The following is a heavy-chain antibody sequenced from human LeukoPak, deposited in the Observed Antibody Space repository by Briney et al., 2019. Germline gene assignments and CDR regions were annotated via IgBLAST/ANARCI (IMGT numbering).Heavy chain of an antibody. CDR2: ISGSGGDT. J-gene: IGHJ4*02. CDR1: GFTFSTYA. Sequence: PGGSLRLSCAASGFTFSTYAMNWVRQAPGKELEWVSGISGSGGDTYYADSVKGRFTISRDNSKTTLYLEMNSLRAEDTAVYYCAAYFDYWGQGTLVTVSS. CDR3: AAYFDY. V-gene: IGHV3-23*01.